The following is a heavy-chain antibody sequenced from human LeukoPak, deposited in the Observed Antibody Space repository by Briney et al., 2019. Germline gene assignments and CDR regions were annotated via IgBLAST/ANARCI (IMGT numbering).Heavy chain of an antibody. CDR2: ISGSGGST. J-gene: IGHJ4*02. CDR1: GFTFSSYA. D-gene: IGHD3/OR15-3a*01. V-gene: IGHV3-23*01. CDR3: AKDLFGRRSFDY. Sequence: GGSLRLSCAASGFTFSSYAMSWVRQAPGKGLEWVSAISGSGGSTYYADSVKGRFTISRDNSKNTLYLQMNSLRAGDTAVYYCAKDLFGRRSFDYWGQGTLVTVSS.